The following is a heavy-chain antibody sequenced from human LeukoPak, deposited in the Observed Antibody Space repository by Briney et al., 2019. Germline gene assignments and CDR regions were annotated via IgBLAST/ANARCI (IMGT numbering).Heavy chain of an antibody. CDR3: VRDFSACSSTSCSTTYYFDC. D-gene: IGHD2-2*01. V-gene: IGHV3-48*03. CDR2: ISSSGSTI. CDR1: GFTFSSYE. Sequence: PGGSLRLSCAASGFTFSSYEMNWVRQAPGKGLEWVSYISSSGSTIYYADSVKGRFTISRDNAKNSLYLQMNSLRAEDTAVYYCVRDFSACSSTSCSTTYYFDCWGQGTLVTVSS. J-gene: IGHJ4*02.